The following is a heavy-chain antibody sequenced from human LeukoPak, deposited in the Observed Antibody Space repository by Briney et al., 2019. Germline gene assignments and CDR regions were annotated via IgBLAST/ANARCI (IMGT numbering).Heavy chain of an antibody. V-gene: IGHV4-39*01. J-gene: IGHJ4*02. CDR1: GGSIRSSGYY. D-gene: IGHD3-22*01. Sequence: KPSETLSLICTVSGGSIRSSGYYWGWIRQAPGKGLEWIGSIYSSGSTYYNPSLKSRVTISIDTSKSQFSLKLSSATAADTAVYYCASRSDDRSLYYFDYWGQGTLVTVSS. CDR2: IYSSGST. CDR3: ASRSDDRSLYYFDY.